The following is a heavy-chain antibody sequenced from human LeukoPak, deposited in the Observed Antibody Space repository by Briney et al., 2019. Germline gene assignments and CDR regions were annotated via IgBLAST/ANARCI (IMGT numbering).Heavy chain of an antibody. Sequence: GESLKISCKGSGYSFTSYWIVWVRQMPGKGLEWMGIIYPGDSDTSYSPSFQGQVTISADESISTAYLQWSSLKASDTAMYYCARQSINTNDWFDPWGQGTLVTVSS. CDR3: ARQSINTNDWFDP. J-gene: IGHJ5*02. CDR1: GYSFTSYW. CDR2: IYPGDSDT. D-gene: IGHD3-22*01. V-gene: IGHV5-51*01.